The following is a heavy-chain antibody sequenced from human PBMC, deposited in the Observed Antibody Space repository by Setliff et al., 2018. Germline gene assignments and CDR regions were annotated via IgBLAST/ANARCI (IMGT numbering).Heavy chain of an antibody. Sequence: NPSETLSLTCSVSGGSIRSSIYYWGWIRQPPGKGLEWIGSIYYSGSTYYSPSLKRRVTISVDTSKNQFSLKLSSVTAADTAVYYCATRTYYDSNGYYYAIAGPFDIWGQGTMVTVSS. CDR3: ATRTYYDSNGYYYAIAGPFDI. J-gene: IGHJ3*02. D-gene: IGHD3-22*01. V-gene: IGHV4-39*01. CDR1: GGSIRSSIYY. CDR2: IYYSGST.